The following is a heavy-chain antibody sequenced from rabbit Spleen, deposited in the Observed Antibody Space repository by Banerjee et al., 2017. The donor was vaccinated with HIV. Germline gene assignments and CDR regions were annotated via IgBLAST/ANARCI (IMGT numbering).Heavy chain of an antibody. D-gene: IGHD7-1*01. CDR2: IYPGTGSA. CDR3: GRSSNAGYAGYGYGSNL. Sequence: ESGGGLVKPEGSLKLSCTASGFDFSTYYMSWVLQPPGKGLQWIGIIYPGTGSAAYATWVNGRFTISSETAQNTVDLQMTSLTAADTATYFCGRSSNAGYAGYGYGSNLWGQGTLVTVS. CDR1: GFDFSTYY. V-gene: IGHV1S7*01. J-gene: IGHJ4*01.